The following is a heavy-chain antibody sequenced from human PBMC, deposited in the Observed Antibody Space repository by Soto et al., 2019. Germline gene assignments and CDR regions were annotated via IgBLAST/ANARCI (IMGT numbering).Heavy chain of an antibody. CDR2: IYWDDDK. J-gene: IGHJ5*02. Sequence: QITLKESGPTLVKPTQTLTLTCTFSGFSLSTSGVGVGWIRQPPGKALEWLALIYWDDDKRYSPSLKSRLTITKDTSKNQVVLTMTNMDPVDTATYYCAHFHGLTDDYGDYVSFDPWGQGTLVTVSS. V-gene: IGHV2-5*02. D-gene: IGHD4-17*01. CDR3: AHFHGLTDDYGDYVSFDP. CDR1: GFSLSTSGVG.